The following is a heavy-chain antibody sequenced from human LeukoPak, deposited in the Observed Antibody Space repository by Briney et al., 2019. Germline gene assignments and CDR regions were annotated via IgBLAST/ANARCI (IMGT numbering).Heavy chain of an antibody. CDR3: AKDYYYDSSGWDDNAFDI. D-gene: IGHD3-22*01. CDR1: GFTFTNYA. CDR2: ISGSGGST. V-gene: IGHV3-23*01. Sequence: GGSLRLSCAASGFTFTNYAMTWVRQAPGKGLEWVSVISGSGGSTYYTDSVKGRFTISRDNSKNTLYLQMNSLRAEDTAVYYCAKDYYYDSSGWDDNAFDIWGQGTMVTVSS. J-gene: IGHJ3*02.